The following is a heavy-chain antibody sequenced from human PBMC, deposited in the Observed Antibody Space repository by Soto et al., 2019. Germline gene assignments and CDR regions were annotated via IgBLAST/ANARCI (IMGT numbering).Heavy chain of an antibody. V-gene: IGHV3-74*01. J-gene: IGHJ6*02. CDR3: ARDRSYNMDV. D-gene: IGHD1-1*01. Sequence: PGGSLRLSCAASGFAFNTYWMHWVRQAPGKGLVWVSRINGDGSSTTYADSVKGRFTISRDNAKNTLYLQMNSLRAEDTAVYYCARDRSYNMDVWGQGTTVTVSS. CDR2: INGDGSST. CDR1: GFAFNTYW.